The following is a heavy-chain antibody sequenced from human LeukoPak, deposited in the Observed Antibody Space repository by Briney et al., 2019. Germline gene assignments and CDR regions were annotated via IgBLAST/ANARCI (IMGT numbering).Heavy chain of an antibody. V-gene: IGHV4-4*02. CDR3: ARHGSYSLAF. CDR1: GVSIGSGGY. Sequence: SETLSLTCAVSGVSIGSGGYWSWVRQPPGKGLEWIGQIFYIGSAHYNPSFESRVIMSIDNSRNQLSLRFNSVTAADTAVYYYARHGSYSLAFWGQGALVTVSS. CDR2: IFYIGSA. J-gene: IGHJ4*02. D-gene: IGHD2-15*01.